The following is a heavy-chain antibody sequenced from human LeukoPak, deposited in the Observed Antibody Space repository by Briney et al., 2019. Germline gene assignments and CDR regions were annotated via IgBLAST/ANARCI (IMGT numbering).Heavy chain of an antibody. CDR1: GGSFSGYY. J-gene: IGHJ4*02. CDR3: AGGPGGTAGGGFDY. V-gene: IGHV4-34*01. D-gene: IGHD3-16*01. CDR2: INHSGST. Sequence: SETLSLTCAVYGGSFSGYYWSWIRQPPGKGLEWIGEINHSGSTNYNPSLKSRVTISVDTSKNQFSLKLSSVTAADTAVYYCAGGPGGTAGGGFDYWGQGTLVTVSS.